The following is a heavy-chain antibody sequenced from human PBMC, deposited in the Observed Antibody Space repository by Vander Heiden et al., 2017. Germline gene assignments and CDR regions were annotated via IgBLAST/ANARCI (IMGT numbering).Heavy chain of an antibody. Sequence: QLQLQESGPRMVKPSETLSLTCTVSGGSIRGSNHYWGWIRQAPGERLEWIGNFYHRGSTYYNSSLKSRVTISVDTSKNQFSMMLTSVTAADTAFYYCASGYGAIDDWGQGQLVTVSS. J-gene: IGHJ4*02. CDR2: FYHRGST. V-gene: IGHV4-39*01. D-gene: IGHD4-17*01. CDR3: ASGYGAIDD. CDR1: GGSIRGSNHY.